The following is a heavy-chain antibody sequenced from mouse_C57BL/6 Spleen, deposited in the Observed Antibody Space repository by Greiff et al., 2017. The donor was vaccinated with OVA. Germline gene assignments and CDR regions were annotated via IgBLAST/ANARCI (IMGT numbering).Heavy chain of an antibody. J-gene: IGHJ4*01. CDR1: GFTFSDYG. CDR2: ISSGSSTI. CDR3: ARVYGNYLYYAMDY. V-gene: IGHV5-17*01. Sequence: EVMLVESGGGLVKPGGSLKLSCAASGFTFSDYGMHWVRQAPEKGLEWVAYISSGSSTIYYADTVKGRFTISRDNAKNTLFLQMTSLRSEDTAMYYCARVYGNYLYYAMDYWGQGTSVTVSS. D-gene: IGHD2-1*01.